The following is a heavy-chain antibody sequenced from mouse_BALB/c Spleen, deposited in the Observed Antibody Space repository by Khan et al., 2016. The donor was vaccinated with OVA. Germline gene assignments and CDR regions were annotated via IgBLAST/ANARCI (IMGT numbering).Heavy chain of an antibody. Sequence: VQLVESGPGLVQPSQSLSITCTVSGFSLTTYGIHWVRQSPGKGLEWLGVIWSGGNADYNAAFISRLSISKDNSKSQVYFKMNSLQADDTAIYYCASYSDMYDFSYWVQGTLVTVSA. CDR3: ASYSDMYDFSY. D-gene: IGHD1-1*01. V-gene: IGHV2-4-1*01. CDR1: GFSLTTYG. CDR2: IWSGGNA. J-gene: IGHJ3*01.